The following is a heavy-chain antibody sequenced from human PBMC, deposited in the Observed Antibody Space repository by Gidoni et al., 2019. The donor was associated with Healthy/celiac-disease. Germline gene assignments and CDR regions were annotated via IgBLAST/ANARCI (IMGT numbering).Heavy chain of an antibody. V-gene: IGHV4-34*01. CDR3: ARDGIAVAGGFDY. J-gene: IGHJ4*02. CDR1: GGSFSGYY. D-gene: IGHD6-19*01. Sequence: VQLQQWCAGLLKPSETLSLTCAVYGGSFSGYYWSWIRQPPGKGLEWIVEINHSGSTNYNPSLKSRVTISVDTSKNQFSLKLSSVTAADTAVYYCARDGIAVAGGFDYWGQGTLVTVSS. CDR2: INHSGST.